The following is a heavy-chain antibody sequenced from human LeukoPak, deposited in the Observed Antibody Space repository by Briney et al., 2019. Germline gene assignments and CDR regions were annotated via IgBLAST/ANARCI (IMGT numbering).Heavy chain of an antibody. J-gene: IGHJ4*02. CDR2: ISYDGSNK. CDR3: AREGDLSGYSSSWYGTLFDY. Sequence: GGSLRLSCAASGFTFSSYAMHWVRQAPGKGLEGVAVISYDGSNKYYADSEKGRFTISRDNSKNTLYLQMNSLRAEDTAVYYCAREGDLSGYSSSWYGTLFDYWGQGTLVTVSS. V-gene: IGHV3-30-3*01. CDR1: GFTFSSYA. D-gene: IGHD6-13*01.